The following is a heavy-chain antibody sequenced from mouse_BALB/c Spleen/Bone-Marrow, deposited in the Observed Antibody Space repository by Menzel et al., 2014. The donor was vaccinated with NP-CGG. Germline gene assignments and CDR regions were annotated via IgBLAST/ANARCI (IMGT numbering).Heavy chain of an antibody. D-gene: IGHD1-1*01. CDR3: ARILLRSYAMDY. V-gene: IGHV3-8*02. CDR1: GDSITSGY. Sequence: VQLQQSGPSLVKPSQTLSLTCSVTGDSITSGYWNWIRKFPGNKLEYMGYISYSGSTYYNPSLKSRISITRDASKNQYYLQLNSVTTEDTATYYCARILLRSYAMDYWGQGTSVTVSS. J-gene: IGHJ4*01. CDR2: ISYSGST.